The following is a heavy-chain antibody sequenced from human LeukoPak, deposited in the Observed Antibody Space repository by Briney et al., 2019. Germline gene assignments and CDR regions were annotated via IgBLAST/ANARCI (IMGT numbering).Heavy chain of an antibody. V-gene: IGHV4-34*01. CDR1: GGSFSGYY. D-gene: IGHD3-3*01. CDR2: IYHSGST. CDR3: ASYDFWSDQTFDP. J-gene: IGHJ5*02. Sequence: PSETLSLTCAVYGGSFSGYYWSWIRQPPGKGLEWIGSIYHSGSTYYNPSLKSRVTISVDTSKNQFSLKLSSVTAADTAVYYCASYDFWSDQTFDPWGQGTLVTVSS.